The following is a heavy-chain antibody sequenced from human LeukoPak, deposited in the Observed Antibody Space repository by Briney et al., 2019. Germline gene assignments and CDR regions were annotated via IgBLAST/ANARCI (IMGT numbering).Heavy chain of an antibody. V-gene: IGHV2-5*02. CDR1: GFSLSTSGVG. D-gene: IGHD5-12*01. CDR3: AQRYPEYSGYDGRDYFDY. J-gene: IGHJ4*02. Sequence: SGPTLVKPTQTLTLTCTFSGFSLSTSGVGVGWIRQPPGKALEWLALIYWDDDKRYSPSLKSRLTITKDTSKTQVVLTMTNMAPVDTATYYCAQRYPEYSGYDGRDYFDYWGQGTLVTVSS. CDR2: IYWDDDK.